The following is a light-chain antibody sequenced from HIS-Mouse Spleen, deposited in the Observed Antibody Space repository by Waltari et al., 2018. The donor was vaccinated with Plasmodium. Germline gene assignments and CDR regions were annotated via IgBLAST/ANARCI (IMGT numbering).Light chain of an antibody. Sequence: DIQMTQSPSSLSASVGDRITITCRASQSISSYLNWYQQKPGKAPKLLIYAASSLQSGVTSRFSGSGSGTDFTLTISSLQPEDFATYYCKQSYSTWTFGQGTKVEIK. V-gene: IGKV1-39*01. CDR3: KQSYSTWT. J-gene: IGKJ1*01. CDR1: QSISSY. CDR2: AAS.